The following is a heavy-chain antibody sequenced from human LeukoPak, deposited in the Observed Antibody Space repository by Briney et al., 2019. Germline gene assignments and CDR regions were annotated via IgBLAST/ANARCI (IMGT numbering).Heavy chain of an antibody. V-gene: IGHV4-59*01. CDR3: ARVRDRSGYFYDFDY. D-gene: IGHD3-22*01. Sequence: SETLSLTCTVSGGSINSYYWRWIQQPPGKGLEWIGYIHYSGSTNYNPSLKSRVTISVDTSKNQFSLKLSSVTAADTAVYYCARVRDRSGYFYDFDYWGQGTLVTVSS. CDR1: GGSINSYY. CDR2: IHYSGST. J-gene: IGHJ4*02.